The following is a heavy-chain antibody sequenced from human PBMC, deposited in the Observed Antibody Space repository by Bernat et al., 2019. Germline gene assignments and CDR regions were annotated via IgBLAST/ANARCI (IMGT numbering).Heavy chain of an antibody. J-gene: IGHJ4*02. Sequence: EVQLVETGGGLIQPGGSLRLSCAASGVTVSSNYMSWARQAPGKGLEWVSVIYSGGSTYYADSVKGRFTISRDNSKNTLYLQMNSLRAEDTAVYYCARAAAGPFDYWGQGTLVTVSS. D-gene: IGHD6-13*01. CDR1: GVTVSSNY. CDR3: ARAAAGPFDY. V-gene: IGHV3-53*02. CDR2: IYSGGST.